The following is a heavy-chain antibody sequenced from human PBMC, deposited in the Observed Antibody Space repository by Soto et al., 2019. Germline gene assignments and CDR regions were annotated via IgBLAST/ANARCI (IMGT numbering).Heavy chain of an antibody. V-gene: IGHV3-66*01. CDR3: ARDPWAADY. J-gene: IGHJ4*02. CDR2: IYSGGST. Sequence: EVQLVESGGGLVQPGGSLRLSCAASGFTVSTKYMRWVRQAPGKGLEWVSVIYSGGSTFYADSVRGRFTISRDNSKNTVNLQMNSLRAEDTAVYYCARDPWAADYWGQGTLVNVS. CDR1: GFTVSTKY. D-gene: IGHD3-16*01.